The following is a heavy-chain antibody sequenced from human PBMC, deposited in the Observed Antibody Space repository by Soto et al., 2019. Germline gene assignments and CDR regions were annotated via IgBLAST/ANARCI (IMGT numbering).Heavy chain of an antibody. D-gene: IGHD3-22*01. Sequence: SETLSLTCSVSGGSISISNFYWGWVRQSPGRGLEWIGSLYSGRIAYYNPSLKSRVSISVDTSKNQFSLKLSSVTAADTAVYYCASKRSSVRTYYYDSSGYAALDYWGQGTLVTVSS. J-gene: IGHJ4*02. V-gene: IGHV4-39*01. CDR2: LYSGRIA. CDR1: GGSISISNFY. CDR3: ASKRSSVRTYYYDSSGYAALDY.